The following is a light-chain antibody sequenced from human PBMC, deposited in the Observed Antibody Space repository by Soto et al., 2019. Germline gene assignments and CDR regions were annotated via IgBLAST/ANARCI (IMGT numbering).Light chain of an antibody. V-gene: IGLV1-51*01. CDR2: DDD. Sequence: QSVLTQPPSVSAAPAQMVASSCSGSRSNIGGNSVSWNQQLPGTAPKRHISDDDKRPSEIPDRFSGSKSGTSGTLGITGFQTGDEADYYCGSWDSCPSAYVVGTGTKVTVL. CDR1: RSNIGGNS. J-gene: IGLJ1*01. CDR3: GSWDSCPSAYV.